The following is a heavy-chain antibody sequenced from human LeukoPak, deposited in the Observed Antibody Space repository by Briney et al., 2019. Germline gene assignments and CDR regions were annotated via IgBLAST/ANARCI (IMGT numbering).Heavy chain of an antibody. Sequence: PSETLSLTCTVSSGSISSYYWSWIRQPPGKGLEWIGYIYYSGSTNYDPSLKSRVTISVDTSKNQFSLKLSSVTAADTAVYYCARARYSSSWACDYWGQGTLVTVSS. J-gene: IGHJ4*02. D-gene: IGHD6-13*01. CDR3: ARARYSSSWACDY. CDR1: SGSISSYY. CDR2: IYYSGST. V-gene: IGHV4-59*01.